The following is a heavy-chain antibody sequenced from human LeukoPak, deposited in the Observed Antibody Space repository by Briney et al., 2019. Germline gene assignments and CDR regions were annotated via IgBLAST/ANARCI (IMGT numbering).Heavy chain of an antibody. D-gene: IGHD4-17*01. CDR3: ARGQGTVTPH. V-gene: IGHV4-34*01. Sequence: PSETLSLTCAVSGGSFSGYYWTWIRQPPGKELEWIGQINHSGSANYNPSLKSRVTISLDTSKNQFSLKLSSVTAADTAVYYCARGQGTVTPHWGQGTLVTVSS. J-gene: IGHJ4*02. CDR1: GGSFSGYY. CDR2: INHSGSA.